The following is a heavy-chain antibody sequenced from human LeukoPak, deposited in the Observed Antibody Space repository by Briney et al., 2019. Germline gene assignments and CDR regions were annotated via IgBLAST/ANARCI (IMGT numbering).Heavy chain of an antibody. CDR3: VRTDIVVVLDITRRFHY. J-gene: IGHJ4*02. Sequence: GGSLRLSCAASGFTFNSYWMNWVRQAPGKGLEWVANIKPDGSEKFYVGSVKGRFTISRDNAKNSLYLQMNSLRAEDTAVYYCVRTDIVVVLDITRRFHYWGQGTLVTVSS. D-gene: IGHD2-15*01. CDR2: IKPDGSEK. V-gene: IGHV3-7*03. CDR1: GFTFNSYW.